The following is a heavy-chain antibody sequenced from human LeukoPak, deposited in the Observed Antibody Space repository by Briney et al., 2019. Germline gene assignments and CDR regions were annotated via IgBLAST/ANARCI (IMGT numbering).Heavy chain of an antibody. Sequence: GGSLRLSCAASGFTFTNYVMSWVRQAPGKGLEWVSGISGSGGRTFYADSVKGRFSISRDNSKDTLSLQMNSLRADDTAVYYCAKDSWRDQLPFIFDYWGQGILVTVSS. J-gene: IGHJ4*02. V-gene: IGHV3-23*01. D-gene: IGHD2-2*01. CDR1: GFTFTNYV. CDR3: AKDSWRDQLPFIFDY. CDR2: ISGSGGRT.